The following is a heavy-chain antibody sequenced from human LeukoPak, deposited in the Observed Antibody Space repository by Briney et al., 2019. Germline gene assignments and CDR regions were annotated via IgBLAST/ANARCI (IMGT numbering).Heavy chain of an antibody. J-gene: IGHJ4*02. Sequence: GGSLRLSCEASGFSFSNMDWVRQTPGKGLEWISSITTSSTYTFYADSVKGRFTISRDNAKNSLYLQMNSLRAEDTALYYCASGGIYYGAAFDFWGQGTLVTVSS. V-gene: IGHV3-21*04. CDR3: ASGGIYYGAAFDF. CDR1: GFSFSN. CDR2: ITTSSTYT. D-gene: IGHD1-26*01.